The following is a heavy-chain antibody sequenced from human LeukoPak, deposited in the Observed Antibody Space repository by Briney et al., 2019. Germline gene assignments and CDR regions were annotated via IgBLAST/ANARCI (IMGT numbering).Heavy chain of an antibody. D-gene: IGHD2-2*01. CDR3: SRTGVYCSTASCYEDY. CDR1: GFTFSSYS. J-gene: IGHJ4*02. V-gene: IGHV3-21*01. CDR2: ISSSSSYI. Sequence: GGSLRLSCAASGFTFSSYSMNWVRLAPGKGLEWVSSISSSSSYIYHADSVKGRFTISRDNAKSSLYLQMNSLRAEDTAVYYCSRTGVYCSTASCYEDYWGQGTLVTVSS.